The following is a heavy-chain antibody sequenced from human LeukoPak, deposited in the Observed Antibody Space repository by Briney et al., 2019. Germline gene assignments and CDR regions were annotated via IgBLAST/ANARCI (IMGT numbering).Heavy chain of an antibody. CDR2: INHSGST. CDR1: GGSFSGYY. D-gene: IGHD3-10*01. V-gene: IGHV4-34*01. J-gene: IGHJ4*02. CDR3: ARDLYGSGSYQ. Sequence: PSETLSLTCAVYGGSFSGYYWSWIRQPPGKGLEWIGEINHSGSTNYNPSLKSRVTISVDTSKNQFSLKLSSVAAADPAVYYWARDLYGSGSYQGGQGTLVTVSS.